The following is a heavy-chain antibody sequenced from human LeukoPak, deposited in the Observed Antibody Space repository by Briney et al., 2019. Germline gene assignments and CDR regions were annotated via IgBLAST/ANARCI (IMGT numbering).Heavy chain of an antibody. J-gene: IGHJ4*02. CDR2: ISSSGDYT. Sequence: GGSPRLSCSPSGFTFSDYAMHWVRQAPGRGLQFVSAISSSGDYTSYSDSVKGRFTISRDNSKNTLHLQMSSLRPEDTAVYFCVKRGRTSDYAYDYWGQGSLVTVSS. V-gene: IGHV3-64D*06. D-gene: IGHD4-17*01. CDR1: GFTFSDYA. CDR3: VKRGRTSDYAYDY.